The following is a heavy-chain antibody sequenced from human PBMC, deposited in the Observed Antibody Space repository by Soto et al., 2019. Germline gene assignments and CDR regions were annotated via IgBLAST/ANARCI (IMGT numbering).Heavy chain of an antibody. Sequence: SETLSLTCSVSGGSIGSADSFWTWIRQTPEKGQEWMGYIYHSGTTDYKPSLKSRIIISIEISNNQFSMRLTSVTAADSAVYFCAREPYLPKARNDFWGQGTLVTVSS. CDR3: AREPYLPKARNDF. CDR2: IYHSGTT. J-gene: IGHJ4*02. CDR1: GGSIGSADSF. V-gene: IGHV4-30-4*01.